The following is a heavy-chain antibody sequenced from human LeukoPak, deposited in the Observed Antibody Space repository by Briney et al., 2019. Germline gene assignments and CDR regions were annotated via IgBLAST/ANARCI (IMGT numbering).Heavy chain of an antibody. D-gene: IGHD6-19*01. CDR1: GFTFSSYA. CDR2: ISGSGGST. V-gene: IGHV3-23*01. J-gene: IGHJ4*02. CDR3: AKDMGSGWYDWDYFDY. Sequence: GGSLRLSCAASGFTFSSYAMSWVRQAPGKGLEWVSAISGSGGSTYYADSVKGRFTISRDNSKNTLYLQMNSLRAEDTAVYYCAKDMGSGWYDWDYFDYWGQGTLVTVSS.